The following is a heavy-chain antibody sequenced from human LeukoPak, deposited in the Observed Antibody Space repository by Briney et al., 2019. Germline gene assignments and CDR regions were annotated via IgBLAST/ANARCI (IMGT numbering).Heavy chain of an antibody. CDR1: GGYVNRGTFF. D-gene: IGHD3-22*01. CDR3: ARSPSGYRFDS. J-gene: IGHJ4*02. V-gene: IGHV4-61*01. Sequence: AETLSLTCAVSGGYVNRGTFFWTWIRKPPGKGLEWIGYISNSGSTNYHPSLKSRVTISSDTSKTQFTLKLTSVTAADTAVYYCARSPSGYRFDSWGQGTLVTVSS. CDR2: ISNSGST.